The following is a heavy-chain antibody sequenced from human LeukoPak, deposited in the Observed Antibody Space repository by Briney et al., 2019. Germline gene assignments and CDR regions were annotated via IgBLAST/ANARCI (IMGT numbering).Heavy chain of an antibody. Sequence: ASETLSLTCTVSGDSISNYYWSWIRQPPGKGLEWIGYIFYSGSSNYNPSLKSRVTMSVDTAKNQFSLKLSSVTAADTAVYYCARDYYYDSSGYSNNWFDPWGQGTLVTVSS. V-gene: IGHV4-59*12. CDR1: GDSISNYY. CDR2: IFYSGSS. J-gene: IGHJ5*02. D-gene: IGHD3-22*01. CDR3: ARDYYYDSSGYSNNWFDP.